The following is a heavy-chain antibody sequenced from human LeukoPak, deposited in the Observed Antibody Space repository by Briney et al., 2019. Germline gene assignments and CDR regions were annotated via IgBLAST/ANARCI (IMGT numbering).Heavy chain of an antibody. CDR2: ISGSGGST. J-gene: IGHJ4*02. CDR3: AKDHRTTDLRPTYYYGSGSYFDY. CDR1: GFTFSSYA. Sequence: GGSLRLSCAASGFTFSSYAMSWVRQALGKGLEWVSAISGSGGSTYYADSVKGRFTISRDNSKNTLYLQMNSLRAEDTAVYYCAKDHRTTDLRPTYYYGSGSYFDYWGQGTLVTVSS. D-gene: IGHD3-10*01. V-gene: IGHV3-23*01.